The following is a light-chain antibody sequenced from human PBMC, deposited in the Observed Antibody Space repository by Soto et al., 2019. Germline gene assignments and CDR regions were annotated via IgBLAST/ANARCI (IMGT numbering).Light chain of an antibody. J-gene: IGLJ2*01. CDR3: CSYASRLTLL. V-gene: IGLV2-11*01. Sequence: QSALTQPRSVSGSPGQSVTISCTGTSSDVGAYTYVTWYQQHPDKAPKLMIYDVNKRPSGVPDRFSGSKSGNTASLTISGLQADDEADYYCCSYASRLTLLFGGGTQLTVL. CDR1: SSDVGAYTY. CDR2: DVN.